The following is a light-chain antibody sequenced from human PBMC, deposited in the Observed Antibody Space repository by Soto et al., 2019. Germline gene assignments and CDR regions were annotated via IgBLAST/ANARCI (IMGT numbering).Light chain of an antibody. Sequence: QPVLTQPPSMSGAPGQRVTISCTGSRSNIGAGYHVHWYQQLPGTAPKLLIYGNSNRPSGVPDRFSGSKSGTSASLAITGLQAEDEADYYCQSYDSSLSGSVFGGGTKVTVL. J-gene: IGLJ3*02. CDR1: RSNIGAGYH. CDR2: GNS. CDR3: QSYDSSLSGSV. V-gene: IGLV1-40*01.